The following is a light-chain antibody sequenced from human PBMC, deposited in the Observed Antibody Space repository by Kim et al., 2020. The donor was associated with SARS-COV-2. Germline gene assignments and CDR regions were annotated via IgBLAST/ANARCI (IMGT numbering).Light chain of an antibody. CDR1: SSGVGGDNY. Sequence: GQSFTISCTGTSSGVGGDNYVSWYQQHPGKAPKVMIYAVSNRPSGVSNRFSGSKSGNTASLTISGLQAEDEADYYCSSRSRSSTRVFGGGTQLTVL. J-gene: IGLJ3*02. V-gene: IGLV2-14*03. CDR3: SSRSRSSTRV. CDR2: AVS.